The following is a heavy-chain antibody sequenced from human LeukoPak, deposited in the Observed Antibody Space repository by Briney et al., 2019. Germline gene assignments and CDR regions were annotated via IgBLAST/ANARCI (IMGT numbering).Heavy chain of an antibody. D-gene: IGHD1-26*01. CDR1: GYTFTSYG. V-gene: IGHV1-18*01. CDR3: ARDPGRWTTDVFDY. J-gene: IGHJ4*02. Sequence: ASVKVSCKASGYTFTSYGISWVRQAPGQGLEWMGWISAYNGNTDYAQKLQGRVAMTTDTSTSTAYMELRSLRSDDTAVYYCARDPGRWTTDVFDYWGQGTLVTVSS. CDR2: ISAYNGNT.